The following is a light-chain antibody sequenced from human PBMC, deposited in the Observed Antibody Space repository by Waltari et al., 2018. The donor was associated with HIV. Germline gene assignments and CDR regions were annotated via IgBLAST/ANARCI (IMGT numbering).Light chain of an antibody. CDR3: QSYDSSLSGSTVI. J-gene: IGLJ2*01. Sequence: QSVLTQPPSVSGAPGQKVTIYCTGSSPNIGAGYDVHWHQQLPVPAPNLLIYLNNNRPSGVPDRFSGSKSGTSASLAITGLQAEDEADYYCQSYDSSLSGSTVIFGGGTKLTVL. V-gene: IGLV1-40*01. CDR2: LNN. CDR1: SPNIGAGYD.